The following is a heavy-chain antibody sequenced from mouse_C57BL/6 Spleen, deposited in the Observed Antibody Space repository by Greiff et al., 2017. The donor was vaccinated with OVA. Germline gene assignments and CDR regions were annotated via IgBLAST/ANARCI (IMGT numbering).Heavy chain of an antibody. Sequence: EVQLQQSGPELVKPGASVKIPCKASGYTFTDYNMDWVKQSHGKSLEWIGDINPNNGGTIYNQKFKGKATLTVDKSSSTAYMELRSLTSEDTAVYYCARVDYDYDDYAMDYWGQGTSVTVSS. CDR2: INPNNGGT. J-gene: IGHJ4*01. CDR1: GYTFTDYN. CDR3: ARVDYDYDDYAMDY. V-gene: IGHV1-18*01. D-gene: IGHD2-4*01.